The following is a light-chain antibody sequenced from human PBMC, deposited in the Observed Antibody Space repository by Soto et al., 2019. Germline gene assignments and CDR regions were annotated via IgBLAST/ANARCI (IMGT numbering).Light chain of an antibody. V-gene: IGLV1-44*01. CDR1: SSNIARNT. CDR2: SNN. CDR3: AAWDDSLNGYV. J-gene: IGLJ1*01. Sequence: QSFLTQPPSASGTPGRRVTISCSGSSSNIARNTVNWYEQLPGTAPKLLIYSNNQRPSGVPDRFSGSKSGTSASLAISGLQSEDEADYYCAAWDDSLNGYVFGTGTKVTVL.